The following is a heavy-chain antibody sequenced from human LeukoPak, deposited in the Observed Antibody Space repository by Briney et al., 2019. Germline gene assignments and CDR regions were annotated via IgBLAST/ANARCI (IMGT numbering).Heavy chain of an antibody. D-gene: IGHD3-9*01. CDR3: AKDGDILTGYPLYYFDY. J-gene: IGHJ4*02. V-gene: IGHV3-23*01. CDR2: ISGSGGST. Sequence: PGGSLRLSCAASGFTFSSYAMSWVRQAPGKGLEWVSAISGSGGSTYYADFVKGRFTISRDNSKNTLYLQMNSLRAEDTAVYYCAKDGDILTGYPLYYFDYWGQGTLVTASS. CDR1: GFTFSSYA.